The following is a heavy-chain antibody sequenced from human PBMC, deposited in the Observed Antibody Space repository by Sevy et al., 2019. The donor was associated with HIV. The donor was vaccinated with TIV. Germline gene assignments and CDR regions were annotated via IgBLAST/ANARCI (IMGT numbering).Heavy chain of an antibody. D-gene: IGHD3-10*01. Sequence: GGSLRLSCGGSGFNISSASMNWVRQAPGKGLEWVGRIKGKTDGETNDYAGPVKGRFIISRDDSGKTVYVQLNSVKTEDTAMYFCTTRPYGSIIDYWGQGTLVTVSS. CDR1: GFNISSAS. CDR2: IKGKTDGETN. CDR3: TTRPYGSIIDY. V-gene: IGHV3-15*07. J-gene: IGHJ4*02.